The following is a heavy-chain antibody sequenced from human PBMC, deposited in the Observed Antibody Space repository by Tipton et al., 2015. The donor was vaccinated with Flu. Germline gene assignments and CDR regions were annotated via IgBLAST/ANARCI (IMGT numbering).Heavy chain of an antibody. J-gene: IGHJ4*02. D-gene: IGHD6-13*01. CDR2: MNPNSGNT. Sequence: QSGAEEKKPGASVKVSCKASGYTFTSYDINWVRQATGQGLEWMGWMNPNSGNTGYAQKFQGRVTMTRNTSISTAYMELSSLRSEDTAVYYCARVLRKFSSSWYGLGYWGQGTLVTVSS. CDR3: ARVLRKFSSSWYGLGY. CDR1: GYTFTSYD. V-gene: IGHV1-8*01.